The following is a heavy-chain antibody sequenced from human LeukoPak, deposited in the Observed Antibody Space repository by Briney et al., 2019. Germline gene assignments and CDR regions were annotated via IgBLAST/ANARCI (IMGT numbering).Heavy chain of an antibody. CDR1: GGSIRSTSFY. D-gene: IGHD3-10*01. J-gene: IGHJ4*02. Sequence: SETLSLTCTVSGGSIRSTSFYWGWIRQPPGKGLDWIGSIYYNGNTYYNPSLKSRVTISVDTSKSQFSLKLSSVTAADTAVYYCARIYYYGSGSSDYWGQGTLVTVSS. CDR3: ARIYYYGSGSSDY. CDR2: IYYNGNT. V-gene: IGHV4-39*01.